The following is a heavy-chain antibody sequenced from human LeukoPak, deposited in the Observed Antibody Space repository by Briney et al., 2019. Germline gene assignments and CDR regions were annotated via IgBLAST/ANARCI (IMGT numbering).Heavy chain of an antibody. D-gene: IGHD3-16*02. CDR3: ARDEDYDYVWGSYRSATINAFDI. J-gene: IGHJ3*02. Sequence: SETLSLTCTVSGGSISSYYWSWIRQPAGKGLEWIGRIYTSGSINYNPSLKSRVTMSVDTSKNQFYLKLSSVTAANTAVYYCARDEDYDYVWGSYRSATINAFDIWGQGTMVTVSS. CDR2: IYTSGSI. V-gene: IGHV4-4*07. CDR1: GGSISSYY.